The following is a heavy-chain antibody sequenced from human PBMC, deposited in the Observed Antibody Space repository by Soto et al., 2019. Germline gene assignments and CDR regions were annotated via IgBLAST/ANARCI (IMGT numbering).Heavy chain of an antibody. CDR1: GGSISSSSYY. Sequence: QLQLQESGPGLVKPSETLSLTCTVSGGSISSSSYYWGWIRQPPGKGLEWIGSIYYSGSTYYNPSLKSRVTISVDTSKNQCSLKLSSVTAADTAVYYCASGICSGGSCYLGGYYYYGMDVWGQGTTVTVSS. CDR3: ASGICSGGSCYLGGYYYYGMDV. D-gene: IGHD2-15*01. J-gene: IGHJ6*02. V-gene: IGHV4-39*01. CDR2: IYYSGST.